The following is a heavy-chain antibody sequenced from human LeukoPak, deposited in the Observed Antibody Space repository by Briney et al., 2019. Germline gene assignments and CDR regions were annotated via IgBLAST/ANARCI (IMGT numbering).Heavy chain of an antibody. CDR3: GRDPYYDALDY. CDR2: IKQDGSEK. CDR1: GFTFSSYW. Sequence: GGSLRLSCAASGFTFSSYWMSWVRQAPGKGLEWVANIKQDGSEKYYVESVKGRFTISRDNAKNSLYLQMNSLRAEDTAVYYCGRDPYYDALDYWGQGTLVTVSS. D-gene: IGHD3-16*01. J-gene: IGHJ4*02. V-gene: IGHV3-7*01.